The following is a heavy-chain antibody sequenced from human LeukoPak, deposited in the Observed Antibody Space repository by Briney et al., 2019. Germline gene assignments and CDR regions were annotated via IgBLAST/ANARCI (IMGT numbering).Heavy chain of an antibody. Sequence: ASVKVPCKASGGTFSSYAISWVRQAPGQGLEWMGGIIPIFGTANYAQKFQGRVTITADESTSTAYMELSSLRSDDTAVYYCTRESGSYHGNDYWGQGTLVTVSS. CDR1: GGTFSSYA. V-gene: IGHV1-69*13. CDR2: IIPIFGTA. J-gene: IGHJ4*02. D-gene: IGHD1-26*01. CDR3: TRESGSYHGNDY.